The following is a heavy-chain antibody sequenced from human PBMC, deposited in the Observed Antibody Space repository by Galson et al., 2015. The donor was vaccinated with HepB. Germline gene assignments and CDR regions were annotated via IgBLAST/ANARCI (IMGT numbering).Heavy chain of an antibody. D-gene: IGHD4-23*01. CDR2: IIPIFGTA. J-gene: IGHJ6*03. V-gene: IGHV1-69*13. CDR1: GGTFSSYA. CDR3: ATPYHGGNWKPYYCYMDV. Sequence: SVKASCKASGGTFSSYAISWVRQAPGQGLEWMGGIIPIFGTANYAQKFQGRVTITADESTNAAYMKLSSLRSEDTAVYYCATPYHGGNWKPYYCYMDVWGKGTTVTVSS.